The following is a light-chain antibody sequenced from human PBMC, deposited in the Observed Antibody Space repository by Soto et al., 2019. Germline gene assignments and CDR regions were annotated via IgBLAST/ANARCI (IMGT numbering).Light chain of an antibody. CDR3: QQYGSSPPIT. J-gene: IGKJ5*01. CDR1: HSVSSSY. Sequence: EIVLTQSPGTLSLSPGERATPSCRASHSVSSSYLAWYQQKPGQAPRLLIYGASSRATGIPDRFSGSGSGTDFTLTISRLEPEDCAVYYCQQYGSSPPITFGQGTRLEIK. CDR2: GAS. V-gene: IGKV3-20*01.